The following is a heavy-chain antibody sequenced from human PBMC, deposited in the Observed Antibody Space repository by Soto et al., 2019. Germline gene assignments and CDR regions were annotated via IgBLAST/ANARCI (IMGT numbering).Heavy chain of an antibody. V-gene: IGHV2-5*01. CDR2: IYSNGNK. J-gene: IGHJ5*02. CDR1: GFSLNSSGVG. CDR3: SRRPFPRPIGVFAMGWFDP. Sequence: QITLKESGPSLVKPTQTLTLTCTFSGFSLNSSGVGVAWIRQPPGKGLEWLGIIYSNGNKRYSPSLKNRLTISSGPSGNEVILKLTDMDPVNPATYFCSRRPFPRPIGVFAMGWFDPWGHGALVTVSS. D-gene: IGHD2-8*01.